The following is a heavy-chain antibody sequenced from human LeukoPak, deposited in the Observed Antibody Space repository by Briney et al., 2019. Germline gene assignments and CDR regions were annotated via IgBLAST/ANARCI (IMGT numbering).Heavy chain of an antibody. J-gene: IGHJ4*02. CDR1: GFTFSTYA. CDR3: AKLFESGTYNNFFHY. CDR2: ITATSSST. D-gene: IGHD3-10*01. Sequence: GGSLRLSCAASGFTFSTYAMHWVRQAPGKGLEWVSAITATSSSTHDADSVQGRFAISRDNSKNTLYLQMNSLRPEDTAIYYCAKLFESGTYNNFFHYWGQGTLATVFS. V-gene: IGHV3-23*01.